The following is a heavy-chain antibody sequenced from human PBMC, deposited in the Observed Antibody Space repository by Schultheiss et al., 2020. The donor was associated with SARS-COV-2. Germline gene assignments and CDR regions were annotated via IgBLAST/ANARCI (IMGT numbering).Heavy chain of an antibody. V-gene: IGHV4-61*05. Sequence: SETLSLTCTVSGVSISSGAYYLNWIRQHPGKGLEWIGYIYYRGNTNYNPSLKSRVTISVDKSKNQFSLKLSSVTAADTAVYYCARPEHHYYDSSGYYYAWGQGTLVTVSS. D-gene: IGHD3-22*01. CDR3: ARPEHHYYDSSGYYYA. CDR2: IYYRGNT. CDR1: GVSISSGAYY. J-gene: IGHJ4*02.